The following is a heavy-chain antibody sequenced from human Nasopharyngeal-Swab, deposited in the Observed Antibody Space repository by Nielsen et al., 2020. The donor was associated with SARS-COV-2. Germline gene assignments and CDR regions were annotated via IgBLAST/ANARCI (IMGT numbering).Heavy chain of an antibody. CDR1: GGSFSDHY. J-gene: IGHJ6*03. CDR2: INHSGST. Sequence: SETLSLICGVYGGSFSDHYWSWIRQPPGKGLEWIGEINHSGSTNYNPSLKSRVTMSVDTSKNQFSLNLSSVTAADTAVYYCARDRADYHISYYYYYMDVWGKGTTVAVSS. CDR3: ARDRADYHISYYYYYMDV. D-gene: IGHD4-11*01. V-gene: IGHV4-34*01.